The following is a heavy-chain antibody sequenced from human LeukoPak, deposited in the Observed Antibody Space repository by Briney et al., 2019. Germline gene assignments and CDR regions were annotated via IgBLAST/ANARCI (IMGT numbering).Heavy chain of an antibody. CDR1: GFTFSSYW. J-gene: IGHJ6*04. Sequence: PGGSLRLSCAASGFTFSSYWMRWVRQAPGKGLVWVSRINSDGSSTSYADSVKGRFTISRDNAKNTLYLQMNSPRAEDTAVYYCAREITMVRGVIPKNYGMDVWGKGTTVTVSS. D-gene: IGHD3-10*01. CDR3: AREITMVRGVIPKNYGMDV. V-gene: IGHV3-74*01. CDR2: INSDGSST.